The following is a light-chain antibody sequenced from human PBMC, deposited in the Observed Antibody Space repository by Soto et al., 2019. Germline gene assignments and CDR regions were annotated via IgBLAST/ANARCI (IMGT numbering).Light chain of an antibody. CDR1: QGISSY. J-gene: IGKJ1*01. V-gene: IGKV1-9*01. CDR2: TTS. Sequence: DIQLTQSPSFLSASVGDRVTITCRASQGISSYLAWYQQKPGKVPTLLIFTTSPLHSGVPSRFSGSGSGTEFTLTINGLQPEDFATYYCQQTYTLPRTFAQGTKVDIK. CDR3: QQTYTLPRT.